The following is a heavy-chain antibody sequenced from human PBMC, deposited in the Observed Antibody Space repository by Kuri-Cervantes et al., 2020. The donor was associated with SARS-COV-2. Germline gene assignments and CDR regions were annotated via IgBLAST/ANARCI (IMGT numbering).Heavy chain of an antibody. V-gene: IGHV4-59*12. CDR3: ARGRPNFDY. Sequence: ESLKISCTVSGGSISSYYWSWIRQPPGKGLEWIGYIYYSGSTNYNPSLKSRVTISEDTSKNQFSLKLSSVTAADTAVYYCARGRPNFDYWGQGTLVTVSS. CDR2: IYYSGST. J-gene: IGHJ4*02. CDR1: GGSISSYY.